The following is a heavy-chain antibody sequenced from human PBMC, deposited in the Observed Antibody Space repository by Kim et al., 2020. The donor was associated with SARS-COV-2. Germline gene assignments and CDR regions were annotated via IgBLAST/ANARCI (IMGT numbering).Heavy chain of an antibody. CDR2: IRSKAYGGTT. V-gene: IGHV3-49*03. CDR1: GFTFGDYA. D-gene: IGHD1-26*01. J-gene: IGHJ4*02. CDR3: TRDDSGSYYPGHRLFDY. Sequence: GGSLRLSCTASGFTFGDYAMSWFRQAPGKGLEWVGFIRSKAYGGTTEYAASVKGRFTISRDDSKSIAYLQMNSLKTEDTAVYYCTRDDSGSYYPGHRLFDYWGQGTLVTVSS.